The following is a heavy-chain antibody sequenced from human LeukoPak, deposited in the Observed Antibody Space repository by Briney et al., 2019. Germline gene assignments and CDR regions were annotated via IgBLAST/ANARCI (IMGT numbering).Heavy chain of an antibody. CDR2: ISGSGGST. Sequence: GGSLRLSCAASGFTFSSYAMSWVRQAPGKGLEWVSAISGSGGSTYYADSVKGRFTISRDNSKNTLYLQMSSLRAEDTAVYYCAKGVSGTTMFFDYWGQGTLVTVSS. CDR3: AKGVSGTTMFFDY. J-gene: IGHJ4*02. CDR1: GFTFSSYA. D-gene: IGHD1-7*01. V-gene: IGHV3-23*01.